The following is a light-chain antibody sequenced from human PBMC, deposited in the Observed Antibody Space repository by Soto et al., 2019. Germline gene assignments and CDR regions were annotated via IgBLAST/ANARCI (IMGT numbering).Light chain of an antibody. CDR3: QQYYSTPRYT. V-gene: IGKV4-1*01. Sequence: DIVMTQSPDSLAVSLGERATINCKSSQRVLYSSNNKNYLAWYQQKPGQPPKRLIYWASTRESGVRDRFSGSGSGTDFPLTISSLQAEDVAVYYCQQYYSTPRYTFGQGNKLEVK. CDR1: QRVLYSSNNKNY. CDR2: WAS. J-gene: IGKJ2*01.